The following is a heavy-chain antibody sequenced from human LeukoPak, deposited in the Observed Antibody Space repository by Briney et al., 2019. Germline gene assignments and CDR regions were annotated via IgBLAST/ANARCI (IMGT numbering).Heavy chain of an antibody. J-gene: IGHJ3*02. D-gene: IGHD2-21*01. Sequence: PGGSLRPSCAASGFTFSSYDMHWVRQATGKGLEWVSAIGTAGDTYYPGSVKGRFTISRENAKNSLYLQMNSLRAGDTAVYYCARVPRGEDAFDIWGQGTMVTVSS. V-gene: IGHV3-13*01. CDR3: ARVPRGEDAFDI. CDR2: IGTAGDT. CDR1: GFTFSSYD.